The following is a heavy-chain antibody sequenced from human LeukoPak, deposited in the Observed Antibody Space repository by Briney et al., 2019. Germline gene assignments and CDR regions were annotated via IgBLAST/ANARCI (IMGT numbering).Heavy chain of an antibody. CDR3: ARVSSSWYFEIFDYHYYYGMDV. J-gene: IGHJ6*02. CDR2: ISAYNGNT. Sequence: ASVKVSCKASGYTFTSYGISWVRQAPGQGLEWMGWISAYNGNTNYAQKLQGRVTMTTDTSTSTAYMELRSLRSDDTAVYYCARVSSSWYFEIFDYHYYYGMDVWGQGTTVTVSS. V-gene: IGHV1-18*01. D-gene: IGHD6-13*01. CDR1: GYTFTSYG.